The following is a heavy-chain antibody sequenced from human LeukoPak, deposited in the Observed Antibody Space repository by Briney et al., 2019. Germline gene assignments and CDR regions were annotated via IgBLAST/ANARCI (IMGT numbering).Heavy chain of an antibody. Sequence: SETLSLTCAVYGGSFSSYYWSWIRQPAGKGLEWIGRIYTSGSTNYNPSLKSRVTMSVDTSKNQFSLKLSSVTAADTAVYYCARYSSSSGWYFDLWGRGTLVTVSS. CDR3: ARYSSSSGWYFDL. D-gene: IGHD6-6*01. CDR2: IYTSGST. V-gene: IGHV4-59*10. J-gene: IGHJ2*01. CDR1: GGSFSSYY.